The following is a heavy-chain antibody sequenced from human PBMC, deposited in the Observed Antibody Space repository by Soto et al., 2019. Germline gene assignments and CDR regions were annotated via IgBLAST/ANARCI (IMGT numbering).Heavy chain of an antibody. CDR1: GGSISSSSYY. CDR2: IYYSGYT. J-gene: IGHJ6*02. Sequence: LSLTCTVSGGSISSSSYYWGWIRQPPGKGLEWIGSIYYSGYTYYNPSLKSRVTISVDTSKNQFSLKLSSVTAADTAVYYCARHNGPLYVGYYYDMDVWGQGTTVTVSS. V-gene: IGHV4-39*01. D-gene: IGHD3-16*01. CDR3: ARHNGPLYVGYYYDMDV.